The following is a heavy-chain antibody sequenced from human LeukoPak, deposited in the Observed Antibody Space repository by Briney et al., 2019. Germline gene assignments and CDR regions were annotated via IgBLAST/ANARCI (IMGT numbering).Heavy chain of an antibody. Sequence: ASVKVSCKASGYTFTSYGISWVRQAPGQGLEWMGWISAYNGNTNYAQKLQGRVTMTTDTSTRTAYMELRSLRSDATAVYYCARSGSYSVRWYFDLWGRGTLVTVSS. V-gene: IGHV1-18*01. CDR1: GYTFTSYG. D-gene: IGHD1-26*01. CDR3: ARSGSYSVRWYFDL. CDR2: ISAYNGNT. J-gene: IGHJ2*01.